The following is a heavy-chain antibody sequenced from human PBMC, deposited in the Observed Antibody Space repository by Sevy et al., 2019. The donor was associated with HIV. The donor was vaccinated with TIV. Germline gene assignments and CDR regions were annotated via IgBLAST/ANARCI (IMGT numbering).Heavy chain of an antibody. D-gene: IGHD6-19*01. CDR1: GFAFSNYYA. Sequence: GGSLRLSCVASGFAFSNYYAMHWVRQAPGKGLEWGALISYDGSAKYYADSVKGRFTISRDNFKNSLFLQLNSLTTEETAVYYCARGPYSSGLLLDYWGQGTLVTVSS. V-gene: IGHV3-30-3*01. CDR3: ARGPYSSGLLLDY. CDR2: ISYDGSAK. J-gene: IGHJ4*02.